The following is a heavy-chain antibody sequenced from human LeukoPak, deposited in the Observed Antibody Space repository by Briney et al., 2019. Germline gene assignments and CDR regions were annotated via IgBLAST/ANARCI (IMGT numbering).Heavy chain of an antibody. V-gene: IGHV1-24*01. D-gene: IGHD3-3*01. CDR1: GYTLTELS. CDR2: FDPEDGET. J-gene: IGHJ4*02. CDR3: ATGYDFWSGGHYCFDY. Sequence: ASVKVSCKVSGYTLTELSMHWVRQAPGKGLEWMGGFDPEDGETIYAQKFQGRVTMTEDTSTDTAYMELSSLRSEDTAVYYCATGYDFWSGGHYCFDYWGQGTLVTVSS.